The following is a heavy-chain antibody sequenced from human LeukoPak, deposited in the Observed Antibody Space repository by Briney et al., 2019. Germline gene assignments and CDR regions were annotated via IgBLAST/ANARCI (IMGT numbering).Heavy chain of an antibody. Sequence: ASVKVSCKVSGYTLTELSMHWVRQAPGKGLEXXXXXDPEDGETIYAQKFQGRVTMTEDTSTDTAYMELSSLRSEDTAVYYCVAYDILTGYYGAWELWGQGTLVTVSS. J-gene: IGHJ4*02. V-gene: IGHV1-24*01. CDR2: XDPEDGET. D-gene: IGHD3-9*01. CDR1: GYTLTELS. CDR3: VAYDILTGYYGAWEL.